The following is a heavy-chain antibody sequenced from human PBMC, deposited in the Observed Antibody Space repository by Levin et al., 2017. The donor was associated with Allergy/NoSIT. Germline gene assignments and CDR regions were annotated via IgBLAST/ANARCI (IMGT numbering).Heavy chain of an antibody. CDR3: ARLVTVYQLLGPRYDL. CDR2: INHSGST. D-gene: IGHD2-2*01. CDR1: GGSFSGYY. J-gene: IGHJ2*01. V-gene: IGHV4-34*01. Sequence: PSETLSLTCAVYGGSFSGYYWSWIRQPPGKGLEWIGEINHSGSTNYNPSLKSRVTISVDTSKNQFSLKLSSVTAADTAVYYCARLVTVYQLLGPRYDLWGRGTLVTVSS.